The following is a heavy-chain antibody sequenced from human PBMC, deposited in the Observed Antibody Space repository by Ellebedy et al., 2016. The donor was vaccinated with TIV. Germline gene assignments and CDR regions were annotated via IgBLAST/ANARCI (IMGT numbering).Heavy chain of an antibody. J-gene: IGHJ5*02. CDR3: ARGPPYYDFWSGYPITYNWFNP. CDR1: GGSISSYY. Sequence: SETLSLXXTVSGGSISSYYWGWIRQPPGKGLEWIGSIYHSGSTYYNPSLKSRVTISVDTSKNQFSLKLSSVTAADTAVYYCARGPPYYDFWSGYPITYNWFNPWGQGTLVTVSS. CDR2: IYHSGST. D-gene: IGHD3-3*01. V-gene: IGHV4-39*07.